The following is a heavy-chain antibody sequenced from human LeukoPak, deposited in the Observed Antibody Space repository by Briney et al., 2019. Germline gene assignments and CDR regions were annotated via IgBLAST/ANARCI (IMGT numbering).Heavy chain of an antibody. CDR2: ISYDGSNK. D-gene: IGHD3-3*01. J-gene: IGHJ1*01. Sequence: PGGSLRLSCAASGFTFSSYGMHWVRQAPGKGLEWVAVISYDGSNKYYADSVKGRFTISRDNSKNTLFLQMNTLKTGDTAMYYCATHKYGVVSIQHWGQGTLVTVSS. CDR1: GFTFSSYG. CDR3: ATHKYGVVSIQH. V-gene: IGHV3-30*03.